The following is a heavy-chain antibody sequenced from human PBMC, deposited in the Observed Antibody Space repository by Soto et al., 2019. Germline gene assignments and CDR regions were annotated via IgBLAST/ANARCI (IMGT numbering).Heavy chain of an antibody. CDR3: ARAPARIYNSEYYAPSYCDY. V-gene: IGHV4-61*01. CDR1: GGSVNIGTYY. Sequence: PSETLSLTCTVPGGSVNIGTYYWSWIRQPPGKGLEWIGFIHYSGSTNYNVSLESRLTISVDTSKSQFSLELTSVTAADTAVYYCARAPARIYNSEYYAPSYCDYWGQGTLVTVSS. D-gene: IGHD6-19*01. J-gene: IGHJ4*02. CDR2: IHYSGST.